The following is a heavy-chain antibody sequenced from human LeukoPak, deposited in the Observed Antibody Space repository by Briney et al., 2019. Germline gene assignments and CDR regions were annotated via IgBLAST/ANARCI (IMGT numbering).Heavy chain of an antibody. D-gene: IGHD7-27*01. Sequence: GGSLRLSCAATGFTFRKHWMSWVRQALGKGLECVAKIKEDGSEKHYVDSVKGRFTISRDNAKNSLYLQMNSLRADDTAVYYCARDYTGGWNDYWGQGTLVTVSS. CDR2: IKEDGSEK. CDR1: GFTFRKHW. J-gene: IGHJ4*02. V-gene: IGHV3-7*01. CDR3: ARDYTGGWNDY.